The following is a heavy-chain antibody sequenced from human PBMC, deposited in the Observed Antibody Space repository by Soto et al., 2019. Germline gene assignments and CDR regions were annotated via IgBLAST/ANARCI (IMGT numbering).Heavy chain of an antibody. J-gene: IGHJ6*02. CDR3: TTASWSGYYRPDV. D-gene: IGHD3-3*01. CDR2: IKSKTDGGTT. CDR1: GFTFGNAW. Sequence: GGSLRLSCAASGFTFGNAWMNWVRQAPGKGQEWVGRIKSKTDGGTTDYAAPVKGRFTISRDDSKNTLYLQMNSLKTEDTAVYYCTTASWSGYYRPDVWGQGTTVTVSS. V-gene: IGHV3-15*07.